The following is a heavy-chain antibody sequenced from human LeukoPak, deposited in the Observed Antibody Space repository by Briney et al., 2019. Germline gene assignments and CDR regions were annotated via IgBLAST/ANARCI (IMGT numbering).Heavy chain of an antibody. V-gene: IGHV4-38-2*02. D-gene: IGHD4-23*01. Sequence: PSETLSLTCTVSGDSVSNGYYWGWIRQPPGKGLEWIGSIYHTGSTYYNPSLKSRVIISVDTSKNQFSLKLSSVTAADTAVYYCARGRSGHGGNSGIASCDFWGQGTLVTVSS. J-gene: IGHJ4*02. CDR1: GDSVSNGYY. CDR2: IYHTGST. CDR3: ARGRSGHGGNSGIASCDF.